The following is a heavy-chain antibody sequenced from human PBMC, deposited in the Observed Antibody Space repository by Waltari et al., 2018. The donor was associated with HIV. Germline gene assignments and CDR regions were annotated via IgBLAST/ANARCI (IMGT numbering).Heavy chain of an antibody. CDR2: ISYDGFSE. Sequence: QVRLVGSGGGAVQPGRSLRLSCAASGFSFRGHAMHWVRQAPGKGLEWVAFISYDGFSEKYADSVKGRFTISRDNSKNTLYLQMISLRVEDTAEYYCAKDHGHFYDTDYYFDYWGQGTLVTVSS. D-gene: IGHD3-22*01. J-gene: IGHJ4*02. CDR1: GFSFRGHA. V-gene: IGHV3-30*18. CDR3: AKDHGHFYDTDYYFDY.